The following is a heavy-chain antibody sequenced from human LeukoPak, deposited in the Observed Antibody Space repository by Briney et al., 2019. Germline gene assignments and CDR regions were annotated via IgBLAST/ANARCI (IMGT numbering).Heavy chain of an antibody. Sequence: GGSLRLSCAASGFTFSSYPMHWVRQAPGKGLEWVANIKEDGTTIYYVDSVKGRFTISRDNAKNSLYLQMNSVRDEDTAVYYCARVVDYGWFDPWGQGTLVAVSS. CDR1: GFTFSSYP. V-gene: IGHV3-7*01. J-gene: IGHJ5*02. D-gene: IGHD3-16*01. CDR2: IKEDGTTI. CDR3: ARVVDYGWFDP.